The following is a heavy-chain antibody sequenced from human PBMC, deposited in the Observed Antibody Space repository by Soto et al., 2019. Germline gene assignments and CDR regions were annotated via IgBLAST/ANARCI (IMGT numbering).Heavy chain of an antibody. V-gene: IGHV1-18*01. J-gene: IGHJ5*02. Sequence: SVKVSCKASGYTSTNYGIAWVRQAPGQGLEWMGWISVYSGKTNYAQNVQVRLTMTTDTSTSTAYMELTNLRSDDTAVYYCARASGYLAHSPSVAYFDPWGQGTLVTVSS. CDR3: ARASGYLAHSPSVAYFDP. CDR1: GYTSTNYG. CDR2: ISVYSGKT. D-gene: IGHD6-25*01.